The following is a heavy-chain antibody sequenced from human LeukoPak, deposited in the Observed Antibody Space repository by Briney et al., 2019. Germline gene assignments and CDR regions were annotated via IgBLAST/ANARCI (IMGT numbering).Heavy chain of an antibody. V-gene: IGHV3-30-3*01. D-gene: IGHD5-18*01. CDR2: ISYDGSNK. Sequence: PGRSLGLSCAASGFTFSSYAMHWVRQAPGKGLEWVAVISYDGSNKYYADSVKGRFTISRDNSKNTLYLQMNSLRAEDTAVYYCARDRDVDTAMVTGSFDYWGQGTLVTVSS. CDR3: ARDRDVDTAMVTGSFDY. J-gene: IGHJ4*02. CDR1: GFTFSSYA.